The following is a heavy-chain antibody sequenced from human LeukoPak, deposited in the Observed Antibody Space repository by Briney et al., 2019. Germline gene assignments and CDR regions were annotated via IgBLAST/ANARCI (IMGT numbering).Heavy chain of an antibody. V-gene: IGHV4-59*01. D-gene: IGHD6-19*01. Sequence: SETLSLTCSVSGGSISSYYWSWIRQPPGKGLEWIGYIYYSGSTNYNPSLKSRVTISVDTSKNQFSLKLSSVTAADTAVYYCVTSHRGVYSSVSWFDPWGQGTLVTVSS. CDR1: GGSISSYY. CDR3: VTSHRGVYSSVSWFDP. CDR2: IYYSGST. J-gene: IGHJ5*02.